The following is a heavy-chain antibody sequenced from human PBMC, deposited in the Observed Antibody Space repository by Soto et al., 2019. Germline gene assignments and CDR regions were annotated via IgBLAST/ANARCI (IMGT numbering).Heavy chain of an antibody. J-gene: IGHJ4*02. CDR1: GGSISSGDYY. CDR3: ARDGLRFLEWSSY. V-gene: IGHV4-30-4*01. Sequence: PSETLSLTCTVSGGSISSGDYYWSWIRQPPGKGLEWIGYIYYSGSTYYNPSLKSRVTISVDTSKNQFSLKLSSVTAADTAVYYCARDGLRFLEWSSYWGQGTLVTSPQ. CDR2: IYYSGST. D-gene: IGHD3-3*01.